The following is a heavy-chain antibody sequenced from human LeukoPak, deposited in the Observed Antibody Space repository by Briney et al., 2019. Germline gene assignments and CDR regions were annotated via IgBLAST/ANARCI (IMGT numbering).Heavy chain of an antibody. J-gene: IGHJ5*02. CDR3: ARVTINTEEFDP. D-gene: IGHD5-24*01. CDR2: INPNSGGT. CDR1: GYTFTGYY. V-gene: IGHV1-2*02. Sequence: ASVKVSCKASGYTFTGYYMHWVRQAPGQGLEWMGWINPNSGGTNYAQKFQGRVTMTRDTSISTAYMEMSRLRSDDTAVYYCARVTINTEEFDPWGQGTLVTVSS.